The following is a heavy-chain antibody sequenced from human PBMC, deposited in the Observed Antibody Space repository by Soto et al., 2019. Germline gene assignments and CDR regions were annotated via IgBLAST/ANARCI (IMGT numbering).Heavy chain of an antibody. D-gene: IGHD5-12*01. CDR1: GFTFSSSW. CDR3: ARRRGGSAIWSFDY. Sequence: EVQLVESGGGLVQPGGSLRLSCAASGFTFSSSWMSWVRQAPGKGLEWVANIKQDGSEKYYVDSVKGRFTISRDNAKNSLYLQMNSLRAEDTAVYYCARRRGGSAIWSFDYWGQGNPVTVSS. CDR2: IKQDGSEK. V-gene: IGHV3-7*01. J-gene: IGHJ4*02.